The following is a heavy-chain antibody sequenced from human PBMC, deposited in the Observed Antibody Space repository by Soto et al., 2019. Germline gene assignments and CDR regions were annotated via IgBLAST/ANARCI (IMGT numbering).Heavy chain of an antibody. CDR1: GFSITNYH. J-gene: IGHJ3*02. CDR2: ITPLGGAT. V-gene: IGHV1-46*01. Sequence: QVQLVQSGAEVKKPGASVRVSCKASGFSITNYHMHLVRQAPGQGLEWMGVITPLGGATTYAPKFQERVTMTADMSTSNVNRDGSSLRSDDPACYYCAGEMVRAISRSDALDIWGQGAMVTVSS. D-gene: IGHD2-8*01. CDR3: AGEMVRAISRSDALDI.